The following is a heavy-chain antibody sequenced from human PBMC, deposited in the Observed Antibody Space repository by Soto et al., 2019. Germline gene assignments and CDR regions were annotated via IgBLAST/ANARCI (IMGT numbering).Heavy chain of an antibody. D-gene: IGHD6-19*01. J-gene: IGHJ4*02. CDR1: VFTFSSYW. CDR3: AVAVAGSTAIGY. V-gene: IGHV3-74*01. CDR2: INSDGCST. Sequence: EVQLVESGGGLVQPGGSLRLSCAASVFTFSSYWMHWVLQAPGNGLVWVSRINSDGCSTSYADSVKGRLTISRDNANNTLYLEMNSLRGEDTAVYYGAVAVAGSTAIGYWGQGTLVTVSS.